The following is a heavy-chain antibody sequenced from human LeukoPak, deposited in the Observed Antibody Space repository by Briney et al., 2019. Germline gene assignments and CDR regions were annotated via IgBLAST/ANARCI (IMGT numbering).Heavy chain of an antibody. Sequence: GGSLRLSCAASGFTFSSYAMSWVRQAPGKGLEWVSAISGSGGSTYYADSVKGRFTISRDNSKNTLYLQMNSLRAEDTAVYYCAKDVEGSYYGSGSYTLYYFDYWGRGTLVTVSS. CDR1: GFTFSSYA. D-gene: IGHD3-10*01. V-gene: IGHV3-23*01. J-gene: IGHJ4*02. CDR3: AKDVEGSYYGSGSYTLYYFDY. CDR2: ISGSGGST.